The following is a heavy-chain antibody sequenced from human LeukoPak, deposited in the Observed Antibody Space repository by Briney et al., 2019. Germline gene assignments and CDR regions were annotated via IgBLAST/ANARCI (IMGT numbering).Heavy chain of an antibody. J-gene: IGHJ5*02. Sequence: VASVKVSCKASGGTFRSYAISWVRQARGQGLEWMGGIIPIFGTANYAQKFQGRVTITADESTSTAYMELRSLRSDDTAVYYCASTSYYDSSGYYYLGGFDNWFDPWGQGTLVTVSS. V-gene: IGHV1-69*13. CDR3: ASTSYYDSSGYYYLGGFDNWFDP. CDR1: GGTFRSYA. D-gene: IGHD3-22*01. CDR2: IIPIFGTA.